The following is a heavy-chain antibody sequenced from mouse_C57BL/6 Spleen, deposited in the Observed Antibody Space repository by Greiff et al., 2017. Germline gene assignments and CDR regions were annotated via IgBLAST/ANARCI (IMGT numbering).Heavy chain of an antibody. D-gene: IGHD1-1*01. CDR3: TRGTTVVAPFAY. CDR1: GYTFTDYE. CDR2: IDPETGGT. J-gene: IGHJ3*01. V-gene: IGHV1-15*01. Sequence: QVHVKQSGAELVRPGASVTLSCKASGYTFTDYEMHWVKQTPVHGLEWIGAIDPETGGTAYNQKFKGKAILTADKSSSTAYMGLRSLTSEDSAVYYCTRGTTVVAPFAYWGQGTLVTVSA.